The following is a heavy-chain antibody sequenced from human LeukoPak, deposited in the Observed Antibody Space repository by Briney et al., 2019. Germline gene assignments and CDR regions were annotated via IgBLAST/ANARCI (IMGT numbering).Heavy chain of an antibody. CDR3: AKEHGSGSYFDY. CDR1: GFTFSNYG. Sequence: GGSLRLSCAASGFTFSNYGMHWVRQAPGKGLEWVAFIEHDGNNKYYADSVKGRFTISRDTSKNTLYLQMNSLRADDTAVYYCAKEHGSGSYFDYWGQGTLATVSS. J-gene: IGHJ4*02. CDR2: IEHDGNNK. V-gene: IGHV3-30*02. D-gene: IGHD3-10*01.